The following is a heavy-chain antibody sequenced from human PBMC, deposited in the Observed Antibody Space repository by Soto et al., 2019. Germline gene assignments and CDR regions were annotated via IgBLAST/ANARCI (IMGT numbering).Heavy chain of an antibody. Sequence: GGSLRLSCAASGFTFSDYYMSWIRQATGKGLEWVSYISSSGSTIYYADSVKGRFTISRDNAKNSLYLQMNSLRAEDTAVYYCAIDKPYWDSSGYSSFDYWGQGTLVTVSS. J-gene: IGHJ4*02. D-gene: IGHD3-22*01. CDR1: GFTFSDYY. V-gene: IGHV3-11*01. CDR2: ISSSGSTI. CDR3: AIDKPYWDSSGYSSFDY.